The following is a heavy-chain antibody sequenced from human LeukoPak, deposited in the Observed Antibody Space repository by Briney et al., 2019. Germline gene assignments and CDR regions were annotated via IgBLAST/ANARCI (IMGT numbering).Heavy chain of an antibody. D-gene: IGHD1-26*01. CDR2: IKQDGSEK. CDR1: GFTFSSYA. Sequence: GGSLRLSCAASGFTFSSYAMSWVRQAPGKGLEWVANIKQDGSEKYYVDSVKGRFTISRDNARNAQYLQMNSLRAEDTAVYYCASSYYDAARAAFDIWGQGTMVTVSS. CDR3: ASSYYDAARAAFDI. V-gene: IGHV3-7*01. J-gene: IGHJ3*02.